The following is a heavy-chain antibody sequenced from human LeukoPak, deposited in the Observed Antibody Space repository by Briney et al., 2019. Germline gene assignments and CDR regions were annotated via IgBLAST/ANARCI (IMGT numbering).Heavy chain of an antibody. CDR1: GDSISSYY. V-gene: IGHV4-59*01. D-gene: IGHD3-22*01. CDR2: IYYSGST. J-gene: IGHJ3*02. CDR3: ARDYDSSGYDAFDI. Sequence: SETLSLTCTVSGDSISSYYWSWIRQPPGKGLEWIGYIYYSGSTNYNPSLKSRVTISVDTSKNQFSLKLSSVTAADTAVYYCARDYDSSGYDAFDIWGQGTMVTVSS.